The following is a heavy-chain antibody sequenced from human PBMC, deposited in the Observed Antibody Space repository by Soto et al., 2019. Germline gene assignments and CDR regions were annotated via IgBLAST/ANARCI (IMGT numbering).Heavy chain of an antibody. Sequence: GESLKISCKGSGYSFTNYWIGWVRQKPGKGLEWMGTIFPGDSDTRYSPSFQGQVTISADKSISTAYLQWSSLKASDTAMYYCARHAIMDYYDSSGYYVDSWGQGTLVTAPQ. CDR1: GYSFTNYW. CDR2: IFPGDSDT. V-gene: IGHV5-51*01. CDR3: ARHAIMDYYDSSGYYVDS. D-gene: IGHD3-22*01. J-gene: IGHJ4*02.